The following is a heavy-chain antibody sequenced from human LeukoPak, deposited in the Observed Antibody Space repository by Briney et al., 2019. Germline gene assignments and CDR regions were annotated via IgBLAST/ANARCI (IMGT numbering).Heavy chain of an antibody. CDR1: GGSISSGGYY. D-gene: IGHD3-16*01. V-gene: IGHV4-30-2*01. CDR3: AGASHYYYMDV. J-gene: IGHJ6*03. CDR2: IYHSGST. Sequence: SETLSLTCTVSGGSISSGGYYWSWIRQPPGKGLEWIGYIYHSGSTYYNPSLKSRVTISVDRSKNQFSLKLSSVTAADTAVYYCAGASHYYYMDVWGKGTTVTVSS.